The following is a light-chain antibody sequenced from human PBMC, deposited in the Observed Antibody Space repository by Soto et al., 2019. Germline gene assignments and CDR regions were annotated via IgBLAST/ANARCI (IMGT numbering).Light chain of an antibody. CDR3: CSYAGSYV. Sequence: QSALTQPRSVSGSPGQSVTISCTGTSSDVGGYNYVSWYQQHPGTAPKLMIYDVSKRPSGVPDRFSGSKSGNPASLTISGLQAEDEADYYCCSYAGSYVFGTGTKLTVL. CDR1: SSDVGGYNY. J-gene: IGLJ1*01. V-gene: IGLV2-11*01. CDR2: DVS.